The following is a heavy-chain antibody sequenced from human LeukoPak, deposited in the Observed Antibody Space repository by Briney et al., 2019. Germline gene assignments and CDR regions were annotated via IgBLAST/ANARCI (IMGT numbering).Heavy chain of an antibody. CDR3: ARGHKGYYYDSSGYYY. CDR1: GGSISSGDYY. CDR2: IYYSGST. D-gene: IGHD3-22*01. V-gene: IGHV4-30-4*08. J-gene: IGHJ4*02. Sequence: PSGTLSLTCTVSGGSISSGDYYWSWIRQPPGKGLEWIGYIYYSGSTYYNPSLKSRVTISVDTSKNQFSLKLSSVTAADTAVYYCARGHKGYYYDSSGYYYWGQGTLVTVSS.